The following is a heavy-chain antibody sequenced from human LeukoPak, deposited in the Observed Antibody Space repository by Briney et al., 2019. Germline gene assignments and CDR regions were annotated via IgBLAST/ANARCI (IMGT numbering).Heavy chain of an antibody. CDR1: GDSIRRDNYY. D-gene: IGHD3-16*02. CDR2: IYYSGST. J-gene: IGHJ4*02. V-gene: IGHV4-39*01. CDR3: ATHPLLDY. Sequence: SETLTLTCTVSGDSIRRDNYYWGWIRQPPGKGLEWIGSIYYSGSTYYNPSLKSRVSISVDPSKSQFSLKLTSVTAADTAVYYCATHPLLDYWGQGSLVTVSS.